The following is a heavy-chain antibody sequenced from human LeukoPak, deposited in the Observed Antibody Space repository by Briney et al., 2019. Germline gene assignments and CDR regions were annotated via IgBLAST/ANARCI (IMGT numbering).Heavy chain of an antibody. Sequence: SETLSLTCTVSGGSISSSSYYWGWIRQPPGKGLEWIGSIYYSGSTYYNPSLKSRVTISVDTSKNQFSLKLSSVTAADTAVYYCARRFELRYFDWLPRTNWFDPWGQGTLVTVSS. CDR1: GGSISSSSYY. J-gene: IGHJ5*02. CDR2: IYYSGST. CDR3: ARRFELRYFDWLPRTNWFDP. D-gene: IGHD3-9*01. V-gene: IGHV4-39*01.